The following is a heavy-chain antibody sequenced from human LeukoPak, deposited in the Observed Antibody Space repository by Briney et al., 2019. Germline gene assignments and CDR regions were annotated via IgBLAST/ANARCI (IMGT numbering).Heavy chain of an antibody. V-gene: IGHV4-39*01. CDR1: GGSISSSSYY. Sequence: SETLSLTCTVSGGSISSSSYYWGWIRQPPGKGLEWIGSIYYSGSTYYNPSLESRVTISVDTSKNQFSLNLSSVTAADTAVYYCANVSSLLFDDWGQGTLVTVSS. J-gene: IGHJ4*02. CDR3: ANVSSLLFDD. D-gene: IGHD5/OR15-5a*01. CDR2: IYYSGST.